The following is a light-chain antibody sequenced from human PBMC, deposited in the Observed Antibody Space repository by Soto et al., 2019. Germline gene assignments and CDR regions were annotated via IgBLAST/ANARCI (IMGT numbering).Light chain of an antibody. V-gene: IGLV2-8*01. CDR2: EVD. CDR1: CGDIGRYDF. J-gene: IGLJ2*01. Sequence: QSALTQPPSASGSPGQSVTISCSGSCGDIGRYDFVSWYQQYPGKVPKLLIYEVDKRPSGVPDRFSGSKSGDRASLTVSGLRPEDEAHYHCSAYAGGNIMIFGGGTK. CDR3: SAYAGGNIMI.